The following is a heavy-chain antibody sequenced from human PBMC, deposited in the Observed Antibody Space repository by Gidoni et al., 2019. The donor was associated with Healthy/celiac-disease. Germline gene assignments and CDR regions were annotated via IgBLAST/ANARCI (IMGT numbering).Heavy chain of an antibody. D-gene: IGHD3-22*01. CDR1: GFTFSSYS. CDR3: ARDHYYDSSGYYYYYYYMDV. CDR2: ISSSSSTI. V-gene: IGHV3-48*01. J-gene: IGHJ6*03. Sequence: EVQLVESGGGLVQPGGALRLCCAASGFTFSSYSMNWVRQAPGKGLEWVSYISSSSSTIYYADSVKGRFTISRDNAKNSLYLQMNSLRAEDTAVYYCARDHYYDSSGYYYYYYYMDVWGKGTTVTVSS.